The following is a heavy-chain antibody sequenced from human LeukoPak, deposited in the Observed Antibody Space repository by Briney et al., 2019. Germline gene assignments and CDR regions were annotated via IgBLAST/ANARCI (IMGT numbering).Heavy chain of an antibody. J-gene: IGHJ6*02. CDR3: ARDQYDSSGYYYYGMDV. Sequence: SETLSLTCTVSGGSISSYYWSWIRQPPGKGLEWIGYIYYSGSTNYNPSLKSRVSISVDTSKNQFSLKLSSVTAADTAVYYCARDQYDSSGYYYYGMDVWGQGTTVTVSS. V-gene: IGHV4-59*01. D-gene: IGHD3-22*01. CDR1: GGSISSYY. CDR2: IYYSGST.